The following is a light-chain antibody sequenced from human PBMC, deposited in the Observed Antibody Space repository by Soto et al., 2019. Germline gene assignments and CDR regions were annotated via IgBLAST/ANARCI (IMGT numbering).Light chain of an antibody. CDR2: AAS. V-gene: IGKV3-15*01. CDR3: QHYVTSLTT. J-gene: IGKJ1*01. CDR1: QSVRTN. Sequence: EIVMTQSPAALSVSQGERATLSCRASQSVRTNLAWYQQKPGQAPRLLIYAASTRAAGIPARFIGSGSGTDFTLTISRLENEDFAVYYCQHYVTSLTTFGQGTQVDIK.